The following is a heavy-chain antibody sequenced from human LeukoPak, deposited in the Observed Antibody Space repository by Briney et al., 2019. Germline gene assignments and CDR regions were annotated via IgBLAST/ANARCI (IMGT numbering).Heavy chain of an antibody. V-gene: IGHV3-30*04. CDR2: ISYDGSNK. Sequence: HPGRSLRLSCAASGFTFSSYAMHWVRQAPGKGLEWVAVISYDGSNKYYADSVKGRFTISRDNSKNTLYLQMNSLRAEDTAVYYCVRPFPPAGPNYDYWGQGTLVTVSS. CDR3: VRPFPPAGPNYDY. CDR1: GFTFSSYA. D-gene: IGHD2-2*01. J-gene: IGHJ4*02.